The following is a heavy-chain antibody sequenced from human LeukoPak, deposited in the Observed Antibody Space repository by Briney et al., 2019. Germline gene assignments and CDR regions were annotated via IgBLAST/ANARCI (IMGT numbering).Heavy chain of an antibody. CDR1: GYTFTSYA. D-gene: IGHD3-10*01. Sequence: GASVKVSCKASGYTFTSYAMNWVRQAPGQGLEWMGWINTNTGNPTYAQGFTGRFVFSLDISVSTAYLQISSLKAEGTAVYYCATTTSGRVDYWGQGTLVTVSS. J-gene: IGHJ4*02. CDR2: INTNTGNP. CDR3: ATTTSGRVDY. V-gene: IGHV7-4-1*02.